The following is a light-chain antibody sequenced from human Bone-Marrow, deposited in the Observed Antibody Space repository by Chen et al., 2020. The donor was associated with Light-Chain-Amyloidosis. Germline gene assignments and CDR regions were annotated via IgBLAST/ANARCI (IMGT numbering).Light chain of an antibody. CDR3: QVWDRSSDRPV. J-gene: IGLJ3*02. CDR1: NIGSTS. V-gene: IGLV3-21*02. Sequence: SYVLTQLSSGSVAPGQTATIACGGNNIGSTSVHWYQQTPGQAPLLVVYDDSDRPSGIPERLSGSNSGNTATLTISRVEAGDEADYYCQVWDRSSDRPVFGGGTKLTVL. CDR2: DDS.